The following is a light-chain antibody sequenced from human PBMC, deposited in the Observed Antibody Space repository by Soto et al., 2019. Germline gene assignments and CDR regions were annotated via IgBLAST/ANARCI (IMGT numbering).Light chain of an antibody. Sequence: QSVLTQPPSLSAAPGQEVTISCSGSGSNVGYNSVSWYQQLPGTAPQLLIYDNYKRPSGIPARFSGSKSGTSASLGITGLQTGDEADYYCGAWDDRLTAYVFGSGTKLTVL. V-gene: IGLV1-51*01. CDR1: GSNVGYNS. CDR2: DNY. J-gene: IGLJ1*01. CDR3: GAWDDRLTAYV.